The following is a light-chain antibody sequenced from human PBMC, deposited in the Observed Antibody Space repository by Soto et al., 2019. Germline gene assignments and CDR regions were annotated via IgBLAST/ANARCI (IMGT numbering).Light chain of an antibody. J-gene: IGKJ1*01. CDR2: GAS. V-gene: IGKV3-15*01. CDR1: QSVSSN. Sequence: EIVMTQSPATLSVSPGERATLSCRASQSVSSNLAWHQQKPGQAPRLLIYGASTRATGIPARFSGSGSGTEFTLTISSLQSEDFALYYCQQYNNWPTWTFGQGTKVDIK. CDR3: QQYNNWPTWT.